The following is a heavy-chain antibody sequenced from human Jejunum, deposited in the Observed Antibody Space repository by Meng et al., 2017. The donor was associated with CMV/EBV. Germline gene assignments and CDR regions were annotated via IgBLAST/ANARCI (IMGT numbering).Heavy chain of an antibody. D-gene: IGHD1-1*01. J-gene: IGHJ5*02. CDR1: GESVSSNRAA. V-gene: IGHV6-1*01. CDR3: VRSSTTGGFDP. CDR2: TCYRSQWSN. Sequence: GESVSSNRAAWNWIRPSPSGGLEWLGRTCYRSQWSNDYAVSVKSRITINPDTSKNQFSLHLTSLTPEDTAVYYCVRSSTTGGFDPWGQGTLVTVSS.